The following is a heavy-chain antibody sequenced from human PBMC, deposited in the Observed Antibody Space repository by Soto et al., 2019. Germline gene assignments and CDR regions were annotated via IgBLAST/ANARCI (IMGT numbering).Heavy chain of an antibody. CDR2: ISYDGSNK. V-gene: IGHV3-30*18. CDR1: GFTFSSYG. D-gene: IGHD3-10*01. CDR3: AKDRSGSPNY. Sequence: GGSLRLSCAASGFTFSSYGMHWVRQAPGKGLEWVAVISYDGSNKYYAGSVKGRFTISRDNSKNTLYLQMNSLRAEDTAVYYCAKDRSGSPNYWGQGTLVTVSS. J-gene: IGHJ4*02.